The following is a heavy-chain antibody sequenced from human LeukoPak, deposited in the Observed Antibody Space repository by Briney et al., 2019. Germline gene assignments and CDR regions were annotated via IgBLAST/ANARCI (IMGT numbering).Heavy chain of an antibody. D-gene: IGHD6-13*01. CDR1: GGSISPYY. Sequence: PSETLSLTCTVSGGSISPYYWSWIRQPPGKRLEWIGYIYYSGSANYNPSLKSRVTISVDTSKNQFSLKLSSVTAADTAVYYCARGLSYSTRNWFDPWGQGTLVTVSS. CDR3: ARGLSYSTRNWFDP. J-gene: IGHJ5*02. V-gene: IGHV4-59*12. CDR2: IYYSGSA.